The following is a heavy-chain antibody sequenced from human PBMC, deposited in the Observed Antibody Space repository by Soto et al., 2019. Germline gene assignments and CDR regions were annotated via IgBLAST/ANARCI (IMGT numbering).Heavy chain of an antibody. Sequence: QEQLVQSGAEVKKPGASVKVSCKASGYSFTSFDINWVRQVTGQGLEWMGWMNPNSGHTGYAQKFQGRVTMTRHTSISTAYLELSSLKSEDTAVYYCARAPDYGDLGRWFDPWGQGTLVTVSS. D-gene: IGHD4-17*01. CDR3: ARAPDYGDLGRWFDP. V-gene: IGHV1-8*01. CDR1: GYSFTSFD. J-gene: IGHJ5*02. CDR2: MNPNSGHT.